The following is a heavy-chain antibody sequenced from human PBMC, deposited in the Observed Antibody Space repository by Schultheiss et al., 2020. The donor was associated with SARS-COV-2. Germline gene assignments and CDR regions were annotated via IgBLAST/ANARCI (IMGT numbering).Heavy chain of an antibody. CDR3: AKDVLIGGYAFDI. CDR1: GFTFSSYD. Sequence: GGSLRLSCAASGFTFSSYDMHWVRQATGKGLEWVSAIGTAGDPYYPGSVKGRFTISRDNSKNTLYLQMNSLRAEDTAVYYCAKDVLIGGYAFDIWGQGTMVTVSS. D-gene: IGHD3-10*01. J-gene: IGHJ3*02. CDR2: IGTAGDP. V-gene: IGHV3-13*05.